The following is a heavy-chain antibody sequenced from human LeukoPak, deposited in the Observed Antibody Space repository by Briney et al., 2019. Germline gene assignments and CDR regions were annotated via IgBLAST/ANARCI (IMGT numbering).Heavy chain of an antibody. CDR3: AKDRRNSWSRSRFDP. CDR2: INWNGESA. J-gene: IGHJ5*02. CDR1: GFSFNDYA. Sequence: LPGGSLRLSCSASGFSFNDYAMHWVRQAPGKGLEWVSGINWNGESAGYADSVKGRFSISRDNTKNSLYLQMNSLRDEDTALYYCAKDRRNSWSRSRFDPWGQGTLVIVSS. V-gene: IGHV3-9*01. D-gene: IGHD6-13*01.